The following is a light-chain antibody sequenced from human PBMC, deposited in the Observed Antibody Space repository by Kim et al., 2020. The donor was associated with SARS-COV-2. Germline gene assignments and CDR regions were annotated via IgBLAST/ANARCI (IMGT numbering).Light chain of an antibody. CDR1: KLGDKY. CDR3: QAWDSSTVV. J-gene: IGLJ2*01. V-gene: IGLV3-1*01. CDR2: QDS. Sequence: YELTQPPSVSVSPGQTASITCSGDKLGDKYACWYQQKPGQSPVLVIYQDSTRPSGIPERFSGSNSGNTATLTISGTQAMDEADYYCQAWDSSTVVFGGGTQLTVL.